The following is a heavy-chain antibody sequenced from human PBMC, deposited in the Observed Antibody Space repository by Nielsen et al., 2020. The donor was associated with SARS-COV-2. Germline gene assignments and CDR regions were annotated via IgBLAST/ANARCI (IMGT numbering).Heavy chain of an antibody. D-gene: IGHD2-2*01. Sequence: GGSLRLSCAASGFTFSSYWMNWVRQAPGKGLEWVANIKQDGSEKYYVDSVKGRFTISRDNAKNSLYLQMNSLRAEDTAVYYCARFGGSTRAGWFDPWGQGTLVTVSS. CDR3: ARFGGSTRAGWFDP. V-gene: IGHV3-7*01. CDR1: GFTFSSYW. CDR2: IKQDGSEK. J-gene: IGHJ5*02.